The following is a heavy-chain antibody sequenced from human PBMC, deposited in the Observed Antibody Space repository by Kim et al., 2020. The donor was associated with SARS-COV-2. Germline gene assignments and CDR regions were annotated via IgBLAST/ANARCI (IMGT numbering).Heavy chain of an antibody. D-gene: IGHD5-12*01. J-gene: IGHJ5*02. V-gene: IGHV3-23*01. CDR1: GFTFSSYA. CDR3: AKDGYSGYDYLLWFDP. CDR2: ISGSGGST. Sequence: GGSLRLSCAASGFTFSSYAMSWVRQAPGKGLEWVSAISGSGGSTYYADSVKGRFTISRDNSKNTLYLQMNSLRAEDTAVYYCAKDGYSGYDYLLWFDPWGQGTLVTVSS.